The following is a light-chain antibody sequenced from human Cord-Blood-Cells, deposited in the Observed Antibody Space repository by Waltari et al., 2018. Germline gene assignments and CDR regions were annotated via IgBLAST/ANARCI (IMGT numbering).Light chain of an antibody. V-gene: IGKV3-11*01. CDR3: QQRSNCPALT. CDR2: DAS. Sequence: EIVFTHSRATMSMSPGERATLSCRASQRVSSYLASYQQKPGQAPRLLIYDASNRVTGSPARFIGSGSGTAFILIISSLVHEDVAAYYCQQRSNCPALTFGRGTKVEIK. J-gene: IGKJ4*01. CDR1: QRVSSY.